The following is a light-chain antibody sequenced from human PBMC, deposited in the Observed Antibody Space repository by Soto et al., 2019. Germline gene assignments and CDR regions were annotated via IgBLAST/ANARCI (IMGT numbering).Light chain of an antibody. CDR2: ETS. V-gene: IGKV3-11*01. J-gene: IGKJ4*01. CDR1: QSVSSQ. CDR3: QQRRYSPLT. Sequence: DIVLTQSPATLSLSPGERATLSCRASQSVSSQLAWYQQKAGQAPRLLISETSTRAIGIPARFSGSVSGADFTLTISSLEPEDFAIYFWQQRRYSPLTFGGGTNVDIK.